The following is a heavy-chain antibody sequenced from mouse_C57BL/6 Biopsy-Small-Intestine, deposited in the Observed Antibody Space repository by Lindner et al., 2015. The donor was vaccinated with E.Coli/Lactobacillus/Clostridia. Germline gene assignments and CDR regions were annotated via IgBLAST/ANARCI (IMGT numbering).Heavy chain of an antibody. V-gene: IGHV1-66*01. CDR1: GYSFTSYY. CDR2: ISGYSGNT. D-gene: IGHD5-1*01. Sequence: SVKVSCKASGYSFTSYYINWVRQAPGQGLEWMGWISGYSGNTNYAQNLQDRVTMTTDTFTSTAYMELRSLRSDDTAVYFCAKGDMYKSTWYVEYWGQGTLVTVSS. J-gene: IGHJ4*01. CDR3: AKGDMYKSTWYVEY.